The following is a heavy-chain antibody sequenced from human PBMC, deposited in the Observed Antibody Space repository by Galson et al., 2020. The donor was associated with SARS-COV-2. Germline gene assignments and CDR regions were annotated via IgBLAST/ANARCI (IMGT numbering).Heavy chain of an antibody. CDR2: IHYSGTT. CDR3: ARVSDWGYYYYMDV. D-gene: IGHD7-27*01. J-gene: IGHJ6*03. Sequence: SETLSLTCIVSGGSISDYYWSWIRQTPGKGLEWLGYIHYSGTTNYNPSLRSRVTISVDTSRTQFSLRVTSVTAADTAVYFCARVSDWGYYYYMDVWGKGITVTVSS. V-gene: IGHV4-59*01. CDR1: GGSISDYY.